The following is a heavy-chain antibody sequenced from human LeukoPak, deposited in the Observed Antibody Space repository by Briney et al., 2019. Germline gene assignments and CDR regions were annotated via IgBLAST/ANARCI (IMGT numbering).Heavy chain of an antibody. CDR2: ISYDGSHE. J-gene: IGHJ6*02. CDR3: SKSAVAGTHYYYYDMDV. V-gene: IGHV3-30*18. D-gene: IGHD6-19*01. Sequence: GGSLRLSCAASGFTFGSYGMHWVRQAPGKGLEWVAVISYDGSHEYYADSVKGRFTISRDSSRNTLYLQMDRLRPEDTAMYYCSKSAVAGTHYYYYDMDVWGQGTTVTVSS. CDR1: GFTFGSYG.